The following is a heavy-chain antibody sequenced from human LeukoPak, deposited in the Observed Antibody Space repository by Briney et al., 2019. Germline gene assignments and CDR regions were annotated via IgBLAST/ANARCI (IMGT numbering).Heavy chain of an antibody. CDR1: GGSISSDPFH. Sequence: TSETLSLTCTVSGGSISSDPFHWSWIRQPPGKGLEWIGYIYYSGSTNYNPSLKSRVTISVDTSKNQFSLKLSSVTAADTAVYYCARLRSGSGYYYYMDVWGKGTTVTVSS. CDR3: ARLRSGSGYYYYMDV. CDR2: IYYSGST. V-gene: IGHV4-61*01. D-gene: IGHD1-14*01. J-gene: IGHJ6*03.